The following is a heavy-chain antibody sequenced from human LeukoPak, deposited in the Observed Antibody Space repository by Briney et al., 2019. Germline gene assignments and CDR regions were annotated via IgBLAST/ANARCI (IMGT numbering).Heavy chain of an antibody. CDR1: GYTFTGYY. CDR3: ARVGGVYPLYYFDY. J-gene: IGHJ4*02. Sequence: ASVKVSCKASGYTFTGYYMHWVRQAPRQGLEWMGRINPNSGDTSYAQKFQGRVTMTRDTSISTAYMELSRLRPDDTAVYYCARVGGVYPLYYFDYWGQGTLVTVSS. CDR2: INPNSGDT. V-gene: IGHV1-2*06.